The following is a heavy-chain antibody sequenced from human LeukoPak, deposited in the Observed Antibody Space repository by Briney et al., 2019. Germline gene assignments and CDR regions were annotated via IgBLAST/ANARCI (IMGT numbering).Heavy chain of an antibody. Sequence: AGGSLRLSCAASGFNVSSNYMSWVRQAPGKGLEWVSSISSSSSYIYYADSVKGRFTISRDNAKNSLYLQMNSLRAEDTAVYYCARDNWVATHFDYWGQGTLVTVSS. D-gene: IGHD5-12*01. V-gene: IGHV3-21*01. CDR2: ISSSSSYI. CDR1: GFNVSSNY. J-gene: IGHJ4*02. CDR3: ARDNWVATHFDY.